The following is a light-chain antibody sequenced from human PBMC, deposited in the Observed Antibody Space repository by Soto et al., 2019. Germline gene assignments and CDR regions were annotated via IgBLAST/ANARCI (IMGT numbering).Light chain of an antibody. CDR1: SSDVGGYNY. CDR2: DVS. V-gene: IGLV2-14*01. CDR3: SSYTGSGTVT. J-gene: IGLJ2*01. Sequence: LTQPPSVSVSPGQTASITCTGTSSDVGGYNYVSWYQQHPGKAPKLMIYDVSNRPSGVSNRFSGSKSGNTASLTISGLQAEDEADYYCSSYTGSGTVTFGGGTKLTVL.